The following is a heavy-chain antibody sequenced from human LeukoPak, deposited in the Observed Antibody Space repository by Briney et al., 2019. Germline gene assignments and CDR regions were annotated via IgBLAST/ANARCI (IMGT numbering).Heavy chain of an antibody. D-gene: IGHD3-3*01. CDR3: ARTHFLFGVVIRDY. CDR2: ISYSGST. CDR1: GGSITSYY. J-gene: IGHJ4*02. V-gene: IGHV4-59*08. Sequence: SETLSLTCSVSGGSITSYYWSWIRQPPGKGLEWIGYISYSGSTNYNPSLKSRVSISIDTSKNQFSLKLSSVTAADTAVYYCARTHFLFGVVIRDYWGQGTLVTVSS.